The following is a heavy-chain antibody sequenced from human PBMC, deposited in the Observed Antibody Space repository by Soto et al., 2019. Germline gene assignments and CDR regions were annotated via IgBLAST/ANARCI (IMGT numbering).Heavy chain of an antibody. CDR3: ARAGGLGAVAADY. CDR1: GGSISSGGYS. Sequence: QLQLQESGSGLVKPSQTLSLTCAVSGGSISSGGYSWSWIRQPPGKGLEWIGYIYHSGSTYYNPSLKSRVTMSVDRSKNQFSRKLSSVTAADTAVYYCARAGGLGAVAADYWGQGTLVTVSS. CDR2: IYHSGST. J-gene: IGHJ4*02. V-gene: IGHV4-30-2*01. D-gene: IGHD6-19*01.